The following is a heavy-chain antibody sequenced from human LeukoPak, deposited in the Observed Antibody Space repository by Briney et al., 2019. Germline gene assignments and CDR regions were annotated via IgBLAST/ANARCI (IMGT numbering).Heavy chain of an antibody. V-gene: IGHV3-30*02. Sequence: PGGSLRLSCAASGFTFSSYGMHWVRQAPGKGLEWVAFIRYDGSNKYYADSVKGRFTISRDNSKNTLYLQMNSLRAEDTAVYYCAKDRGEYSYGYVAWGQATLVTVSS. J-gene: IGHJ4*02. D-gene: IGHD5-18*01. CDR1: GFTFSSYG. CDR2: IRYDGSNK. CDR3: AKDRGEYSYGYVA.